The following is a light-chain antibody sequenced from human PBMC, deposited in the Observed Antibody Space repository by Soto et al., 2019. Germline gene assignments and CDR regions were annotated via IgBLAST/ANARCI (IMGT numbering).Light chain of an antibody. CDR3: CSYAGSSTLI. CDR1: SSDVGSYNL. V-gene: IGLV2-23*01. Sequence: QSALTQPASVSGSPGQSINISCTGTSSDVGSYNLVSWYQQHPGKAPKLMIYEGSKRPSGVSNRFSGSKSGNTASLTISGLQAEDEADYYCCSYAGSSTLIFGTGTKLTVL. J-gene: IGLJ1*01. CDR2: EGS.